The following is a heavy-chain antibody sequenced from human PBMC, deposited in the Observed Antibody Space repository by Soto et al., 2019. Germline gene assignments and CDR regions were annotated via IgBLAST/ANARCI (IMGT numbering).Heavy chain of an antibody. D-gene: IGHD5-12*01. CDR3: ARARNSGYDSGYYFDY. Sequence: TGGSLRLSCAASGFTVSSNYMSWVRQAPGKGLEWVSVIYSGGSTYYADSVKGRFTISRDNSKNTLYLQMNSLRAEDTAVYYCARARNSGYDSGYYFDYWGQGTLVTVSS. CDR1: GFTVSSNY. CDR2: IYSGGST. V-gene: IGHV3-66*01. J-gene: IGHJ4*02.